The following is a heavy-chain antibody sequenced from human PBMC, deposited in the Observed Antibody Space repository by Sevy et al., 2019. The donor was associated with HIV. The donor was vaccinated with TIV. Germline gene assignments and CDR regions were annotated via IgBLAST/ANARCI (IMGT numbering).Heavy chain of an antibody. J-gene: IGHJ5*02. CDR3: ARDYRLDFWSGYSNYFDP. V-gene: IGHV4-59*01. Sequence: SETLSLTCTVSGDSITRYFWSWIRQPPGKGLEWIGYMYHSGSTNYNPSLKRRVSLSIDTSKNEFCLTLSSVTAADTTVYYCARDYRLDFWSGYSNYFDPWGPGILVTVSS. CDR2: MYHSGST. D-gene: IGHD3-3*01. CDR1: GDSITRYF.